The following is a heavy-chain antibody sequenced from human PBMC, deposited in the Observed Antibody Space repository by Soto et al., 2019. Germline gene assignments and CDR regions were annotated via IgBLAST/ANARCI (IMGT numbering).Heavy chain of an antibody. CDR1: GGSSRAYD. V-gene: IGHV4-34*05. CDR2: ITNSGST. Sequence: PETLSLTRAVSGGSSRAYDWCCSRHPQGKGGEWIGAITNSGSTNYTPSLESRATISADTSTNPFSLKLSSVTAADAAVYYWAKVHIVGIHYYSGMDVWGQGTRVTVSS. J-gene: IGHJ6*02. D-gene: IGHD2-15*01. CDR3: AKVHIVGIHYYSGMDV.